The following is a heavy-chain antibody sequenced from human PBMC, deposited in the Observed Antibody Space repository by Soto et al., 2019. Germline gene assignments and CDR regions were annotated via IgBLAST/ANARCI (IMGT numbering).Heavy chain of an antibody. V-gene: IGHV3-21*01. CDR1: GFTFSSYS. J-gene: IGHJ6*02. CDR2: ISSSSSYI. CDR3: ARDRYYDILTGYPSPYYYYYGMDV. Sequence: GGSLRLSCASSGFTFSSYSMNWVRQAPGKGLEWVSSISSSSSYIYYADSVKGRFTISRDNAKNSLYLQMNSLRAEDTAVYYCARDRYYDILTGYPSPYYYYYGMDVWGQGTTVTVSS. D-gene: IGHD3-9*01.